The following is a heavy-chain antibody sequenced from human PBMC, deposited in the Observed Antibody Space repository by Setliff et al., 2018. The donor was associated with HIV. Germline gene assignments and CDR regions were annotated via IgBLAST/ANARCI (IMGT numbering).Heavy chain of an antibody. CDR1: GGSISSGGYY. CDR3: ARVVGYYDSSGYPNYYYYYMDV. V-gene: IGHV4-39*07. CDR2: ISHSGIT. D-gene: IGHD3-22*01. J-gene: IGHJ6*03. Sequence: LSLTCTVSGGSISSGGYYWGWIRQPPGKGLEWIGYISHSGITYYNPSLKSRVTMSVDTSKNQFSLKLSSVTAADTAVYYCARVVGYYDSSGYPNYYYYYMDVWGKGTTVTVSS.